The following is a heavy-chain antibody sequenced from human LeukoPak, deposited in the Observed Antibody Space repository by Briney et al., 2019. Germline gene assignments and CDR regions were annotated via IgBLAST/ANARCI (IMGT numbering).Heavy chain of an antibody. CDR1: GLTLINFW. CDR3: ARVQYPGNGNLY. CDR2: ITQRGGEI. V-gene: IGHV3-7*01. D-gene: IGHD2-2*02. J-gene: IGHJ4*02. Sequence: GGPLRLSCTVSGLTLINFWMSWVRQSPGQGRDWVANITQRGGEISYLPSVEGRLSISRDDAKNSVYLQMDSLRPEDTATYYCARVQYPGNGNLYWGLGTLVTVSS.